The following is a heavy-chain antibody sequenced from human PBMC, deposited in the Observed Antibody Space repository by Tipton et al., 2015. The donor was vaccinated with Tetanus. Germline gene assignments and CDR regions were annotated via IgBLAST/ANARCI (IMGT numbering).Heavy chain of an antibody. Sequence: AASGFTFDDYTVHWVRQAPGQGLEWDSLISWDGGSTYYADSVKGRFTISRDNSKNSLYLQMNSLRTEDTALYYCAKDIGLPETGASHLAGMDVWGQGTTVTVSS. CDR2: ISWDGGST. J-gene: IGHJ6*02. CDR3: AKDIGLPETGASHLAGMDV. V-gene: IGHV3-43*01. CDR1: GFTFDDYT. D-gene: IGHD1-14*01.